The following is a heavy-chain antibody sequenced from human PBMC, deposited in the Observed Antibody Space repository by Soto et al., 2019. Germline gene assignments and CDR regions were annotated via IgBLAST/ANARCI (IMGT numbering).Heavy chain of an antibody. J-gene: IGHJ6*02. V-gene: IGHV1-58*01. CDR3: VPGTNSAYYYCGMDV. CDR2: IVVGSGNT. D-gene: IGHD1-1*01. CDR1: GFTFTSSA. Sequence: SVKVSCKASGFTFTSSAVQWVRQARGQRLEWIGWIVVGSGNTNYAQKFQERVTITRDMSTSTAYMELSSLRSEDTAVYYCVPGTNSAYYYCGMDVWGQGTTVTVSS.